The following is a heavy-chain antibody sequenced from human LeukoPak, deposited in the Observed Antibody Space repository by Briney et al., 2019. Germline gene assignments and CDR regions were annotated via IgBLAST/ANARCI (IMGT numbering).Heavy chain of an antibody. Sequence: GGSLRLSCAASGFTFDDYAMHWVRQAPGKGLHWVSLISWDGGDTYYADSVKGRFTISRDNSRNSLYLHMYSLRAEDTGLYYCAKGDSSGYVPHFDYWGQGTLVTVSS. CDR1: GFTFDDYA. CDR3: AKGDSSGYVPHFDY. CDR2: ISWDGGDT. J-gene: IGHJ4*02. V-gene: IGHV3-43D*03. D-gene: IGHD3-22*01.